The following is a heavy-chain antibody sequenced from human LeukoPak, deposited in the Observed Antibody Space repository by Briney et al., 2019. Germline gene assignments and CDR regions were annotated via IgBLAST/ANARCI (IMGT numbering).Heavy chain of an antibody. Sequence: SETLSLTCTVSGGSVSGYYWGWIRHAAGGGLEWIAYSYYSGGTNYNSSLKSRVTISVDTSKNQFSLKVISVTAGDTAIYYCVRHGESGRHHAYFDYWGHGALVTVSS. J-gene: IGHJ4*01. CDR1: GGSVSGYY. CDR2: SYYSGGT. V-gene: IGHV4-59*08. D-gene: IGHD3-10*01. CDR3: VRHGESGRHHAYFDY.